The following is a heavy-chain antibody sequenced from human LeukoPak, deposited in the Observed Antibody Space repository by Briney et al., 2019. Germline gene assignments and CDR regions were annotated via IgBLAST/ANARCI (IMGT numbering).Heavy chain of an antibody. D-gene: IGHD6-13*01. CDR3: ARVKLSSSWYGYYYYYYMDV. CDR1: GFTFSSYW. V-gene: IGHV3-7*01. CDR2: IKQDGSEK. Sequence: GGSLRLSCAASGFTFSSYWMSWVRQAPGKGLEWVANIKQDGSEKYYVDSVKGRFTISRDNAKNSLYLQMNSLRAEDTAVYYCARVKLSSSWYGYYYYYYMDVWGKGTTVTVSS. J-gene: IGHJ6*03.